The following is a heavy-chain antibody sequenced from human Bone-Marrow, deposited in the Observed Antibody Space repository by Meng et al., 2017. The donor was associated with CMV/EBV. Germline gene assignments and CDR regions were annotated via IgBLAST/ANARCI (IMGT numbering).Heavy chain of an antibody. CDR1: DFTFSDYP. CDR2: ISDDGSYR. CDR3: VREQWLVKVRDY. D-gene: IGHD6-19*01. Sequence: GLQILSCAASDFTFSDYPMHWVRQAPGNGLEWVARISDDGSYREFADSVRGRFSISRDNSKRMVFLEMNSLRGDDTVVYYCVREQWLVKVRDYWGEGTLVTVSS. J-gene: IGHJ4*02. V-gene: IGHV3-30*04.